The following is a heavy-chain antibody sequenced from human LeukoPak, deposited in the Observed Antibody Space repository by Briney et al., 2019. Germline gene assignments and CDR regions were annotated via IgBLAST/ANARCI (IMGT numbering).Heavy chain of an antibody. J-gene: IGHJ4*02. CDR2: ISVSGDST. CDR1: GFSFGSYA. Sequence: TGGSLRLSCAASGFSFGSYAMSWVRQAPGKGLEWVSVISVSGDSTYYADSVKGRFTISRDNSKNTLHLQMNSLRAEDTAVYYCAKGLRGQQLVLGYFDYWGQGTLVPVSS. D-gene: IGHD6-13*01. CDR3: AKGLRGQQLVLGYFDY. V-gene: IGHV3-23*01.